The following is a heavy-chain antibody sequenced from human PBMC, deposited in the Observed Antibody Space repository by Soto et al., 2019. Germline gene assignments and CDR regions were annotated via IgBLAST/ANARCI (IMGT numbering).Heavy chain of an antibody. Sequence: QVQLVQSGAEVKPPGASVKVSCKASGYTFTGHYMHWVRQVSGRRLEFLGWLKPDNGGTYYAPKFQGRVTFTRGTSNTTAYMEMSGLHSDDTAVYFCARDLCPLGSGSPCPTFGMDLWGQGTTVAVSS. D-gene: IGHD3-10*01. CDR1: GYTFTGHY. J-gene: IGHJ6*02. CDR3: ARDLCPLGSGSPCPTFGMDL. CDR2: LKPDNGGT. V-gene: IGHV1-2*02.